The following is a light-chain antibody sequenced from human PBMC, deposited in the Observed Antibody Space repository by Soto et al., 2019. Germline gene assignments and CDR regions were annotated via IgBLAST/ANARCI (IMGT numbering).Light chain of an antibody. CDR1: SSNIGSNT. V-gene: IGLV1-44*01. J-gene: IGLJ1*01. CDR2: SNN. Sequence: QSALTQPPSASGTPGQRVTISCSGSSSNIGSNTVNWYQQLPGTAPKLLIYSNNQRPSGVPDRFSGSKSGTSASLAITGLQAEDEADYYCQSYDSSLSVLYVFGTGTKVTVL. CDR3: QSYDSSLSVLYV.